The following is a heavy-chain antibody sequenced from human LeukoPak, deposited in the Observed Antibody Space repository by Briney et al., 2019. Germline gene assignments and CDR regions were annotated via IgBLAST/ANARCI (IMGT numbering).Heavy chain of an antibody. J-gene: IGHJ6*02. Sequence: GASVKVSCKASGYTFTSYYMHWVRQAPGQGLERMGIINPSGGSTSYAQKFQGRVTMTRDTSTSTVYMELSGLRSEDTAVYYCAREWIQLWTYYYYGMDVWGQGTTVTVSS. CDR1: GYTFTSYY. V-gene: IGHV1-46*01. D-gene: IGHD5-18*01. CDR2: INPSGGST. CDR3: AREWIQLWTYYYYGMDV.